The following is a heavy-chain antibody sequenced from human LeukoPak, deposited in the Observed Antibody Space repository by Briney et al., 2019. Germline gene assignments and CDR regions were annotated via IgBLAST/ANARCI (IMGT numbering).Heavy chain of an antibody. J-gene: IGHJ4*02. CDR2: INHSGST. CDR3: AGGNDYGN. V-gene: IGHV4-34*01. D-gene: IGHD4-17*01. Sequence: SETLSLTCAVYGGSFSGYYWSWIRQPPGKGLEWIGEINHSGSTNYNPSLKSRVTISVDTSKNQFSLKLSSVTAADTAVYYCAGGNDYGNWGQGTLVTVSS. CDR1: GGSFSGYY.